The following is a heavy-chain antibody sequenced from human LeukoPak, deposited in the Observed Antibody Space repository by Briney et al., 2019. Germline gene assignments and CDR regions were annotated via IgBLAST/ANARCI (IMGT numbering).Heavy chain of an antibody. Sequence: GGSLRLSCAASGFTFSSYAMHWVRQAPGKGLDWVAVISYDGSNEYYADSVKGRFTISRDNSKNTLYLQMNSLRAEDTAVYYCARELAGGCFPSSTSCGNWFDPWGQGTLVTVSS. V-gene: IGHV3-30-3*01. D-gene: IGHD2-2*01. J-gene: IGHJ5*02. CDR1: GFTFSSYA. CDR2: ISYDGSNE. CDR3: ARELAGGCFPSSTSCGNWFDP.